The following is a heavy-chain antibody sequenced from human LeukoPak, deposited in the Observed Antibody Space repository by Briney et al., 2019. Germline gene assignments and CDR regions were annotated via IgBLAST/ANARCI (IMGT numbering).Heavy chain of an antibody. D-gene: IGHD3-22*01. J-gene: IGHJ4*02. V-gene: IGHV3-30*02. Sequence: GGSLRLSCAASGSTFSSYGMHWVRQAPGKGLEWVAFIRYDGSNKYYADSVKGRFTISRDNSKNTLYLQMNSLRAEDTAVYYCARSLTMIVVVQGYWGQGTLVTVSS. CDR1: GSTFSSYG. CDR3: ARSLTMIVVVQGY. CDR2: IRYDGSNK.